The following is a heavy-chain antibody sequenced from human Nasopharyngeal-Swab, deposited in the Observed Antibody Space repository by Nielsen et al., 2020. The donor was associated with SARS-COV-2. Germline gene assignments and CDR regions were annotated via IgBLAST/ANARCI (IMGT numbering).Heavy chain of an antibody. V-gene: IGHV4-31*11. J-gene: IGHJ4*02. D-gene: IGHD2-2*01. Sequence: SETLSLTCAVSGGSITSGGYYWSWIRQHPGKGLEWIGYIYYTGSAYYNPALKSRFTISVDTSKNQFSLKLSSVTAADTSVYYCARRRCTSINCYFNFDYWGQGALVTVSS. CDR1: GGSITSGGYY. CDR2: IYYTGSA. CDR3: ARRRCTSINCYFNFDY.